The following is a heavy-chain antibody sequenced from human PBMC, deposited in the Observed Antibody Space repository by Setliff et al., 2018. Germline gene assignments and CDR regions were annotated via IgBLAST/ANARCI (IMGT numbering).Heavy chain of an antibody. Sequence: PSETLSLTCTVSGASISSGTYSWAWIRQPPGKGLEWIGRIHYRGTTYSNASLASRLTISVDTAKNRFSLKLTSVTAADTAVYYCARTGTYRYFDYWGQGTRVTAPQ. CDR3: ARTGTYRYFDY. CDR1: GASISSGTYS. V-gene: IGHV4-39*01. D-gene: IGHD1-1*01. CDR2: IHYRGTT. J-gene: IGHJ4*02.